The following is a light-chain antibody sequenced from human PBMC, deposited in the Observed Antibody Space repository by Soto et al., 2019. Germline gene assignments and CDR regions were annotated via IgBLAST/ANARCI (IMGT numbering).Light chain of an antibody. CDR3: QQYNNWPPWT. CDR2: GAS. V-gene: IGKV3-15*01. CDR1: QSVSGN. Sequence: EIVMTQSPATLSVSPGERATLSCRASQSVSGNLAWYQQKPGQAPRLLIYGASTRATAIPARFSGSGSGTELTLTISSLQSEDFAVYYCQQYNNWPPWTFGQGTKVEIK. J-gene: IGKJ1*01.